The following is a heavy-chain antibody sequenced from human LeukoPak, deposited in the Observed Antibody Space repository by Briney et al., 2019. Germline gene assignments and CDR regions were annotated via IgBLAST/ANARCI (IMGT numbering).Heavy chain of an antibody. J-gene: IGHJ4*02. V-gene: IGHV3-33*01. Sequence: GGSLRLSCAASGFTFSRHGMHWVRQAPGKGLEGVAVIWYDGSDKFYADSVKGRYTISRDNSQDTLYLQLNSLRAEDTAVYYCARDGGGYCGGDWGQGTLVTVSS. D-gene: IGHD2-21*01. CDR3: ARDGGGYCGGD. CDR2: IWYDGSDK. CDR1: GFTFSRHG.